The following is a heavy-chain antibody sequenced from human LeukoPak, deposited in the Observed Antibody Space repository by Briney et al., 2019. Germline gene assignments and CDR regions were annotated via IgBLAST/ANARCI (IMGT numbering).Heavy chain of an antibody. CDR1: GGTFSSYA. Sequence: SVKVSCKASGGTFSSYAISWVRQAPGQGLEWMGGIIPIFGTANYAQKFQGRVTITADESTSTAYMELSSLRSEDTAVYYCARSITMVRGAEPYYYYYYMDVWGKGTTVTISS. D-gene: IGHD3-10*01. J-gene: IGHJ6*03. CDR3: ARSITMVRGAEPYYYYYYMDV. CDR2: IIPIFGTA. V-gene: IGHV1-69*13.